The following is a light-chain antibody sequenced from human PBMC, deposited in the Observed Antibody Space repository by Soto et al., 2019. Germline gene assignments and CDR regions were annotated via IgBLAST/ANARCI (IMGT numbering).Light chain of an antibody. Sequence: DIQMTQSPSTLSGSVGDRVTITCGARQTISSWLALYQQKPGKAPKLLIYKASTLKSGVPSRFSGSGSGTEFTLTISSLQPDDFATYYCQHYNSYSEAFGQGTKVDIK. J-gene: IGKJ1*01. CDR2: KAS. CDR3: QHYNSYSEA. V-gene: IGKV1-5*03. CDR1: QTISSW.